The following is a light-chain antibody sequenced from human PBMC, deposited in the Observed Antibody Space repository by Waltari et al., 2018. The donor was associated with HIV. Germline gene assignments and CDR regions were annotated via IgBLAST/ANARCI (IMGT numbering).Light chain of an antibody. CDR2: EVN. V-gene: IGLV2-8*01. J-gene: IGLJ2*01. CDR1: SSHVGRYDY. CDR3: SSYAGINPVV. Sequence: QSALTQPPSASGSPGQSVTISCTGTSSHVGRYDYVSWYQQHPGKAPKLLIFEVNKRPSGVPDRFSGSKSGNTASLTVSGLQAEDEAEYSCSSYAGINPVVFGGGTKLTVL.